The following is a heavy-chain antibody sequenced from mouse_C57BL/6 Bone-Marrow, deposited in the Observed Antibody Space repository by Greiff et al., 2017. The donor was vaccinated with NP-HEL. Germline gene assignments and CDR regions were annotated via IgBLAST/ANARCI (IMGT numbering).Heavy chain of an antibody. CDR1: GYTFTSYC. V-gene: IGHV1-7*01. Sequence: VQLQQSGAELAKPGASVKLSCTASGYTFTSYCMHWVKQRPGQGLEWIGYINPSGGYTKYNQKFKGKATLTADTSSSTAYMKLRSLTYEDSAVYYCECLYDGGGWDYWGQGTSVTVSS. CDR3: ECLYDGGGWDY. CDR2: INPSGGYT. D-gene: IGHD1-1*01. J-gene: IGHJ4*01.